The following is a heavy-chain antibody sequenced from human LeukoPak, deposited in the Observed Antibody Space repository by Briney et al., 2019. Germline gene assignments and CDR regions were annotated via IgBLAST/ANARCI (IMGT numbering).Heavy chain of an antibody. Sequence: SETLSLTCAVYGGSFSGYYWSWIRQPPGKGLEGIGEINHSGSTNYNPSLKSRATISVDTSKNQFSLKLSSVTAADTAVYYCARVAAKTVEYWGQGTLVTVSS. CDR2: INHSGST. CDR1: GGSFSGYY. D-gene: IGHD2-15*01. J-gene: IGHJ4*02. V-gene: IGHV4-34*01. CDR3: ARVAAKTVEY.